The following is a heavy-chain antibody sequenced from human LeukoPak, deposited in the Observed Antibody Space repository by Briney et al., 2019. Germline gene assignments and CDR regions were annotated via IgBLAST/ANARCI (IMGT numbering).Heavy chain of an antibody. CDR2: INPNSGGT. V-gene: IGHV1-2*06. J-gene: IGHJ4*02. CDR1: GYTFTGYY. CDR3: ARDPSSGVGATM. D-gene: IGHD1-26*01. Sequence: ASVKVSCKASGYTFTGYYMHWVRQAPGQGLEWMGRINPNSGGTNYAQKFQGKVTMTRDTSISTAYMELSRLRSDDTAVYYCARDPSSGVGATMWGQGTLVTVSS.